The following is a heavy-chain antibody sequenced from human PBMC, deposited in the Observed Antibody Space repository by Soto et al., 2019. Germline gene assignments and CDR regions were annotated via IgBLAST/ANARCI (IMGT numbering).Heavy chain of an antibody. Sequence: EVQLVESGGGLVQPGGSLKLSCAASGFTFSGSAIHWVRQASGKGLEWVGRIRSKANNYATAYAASVKGRFTISRDDSKNTAYLQMNSLKTEDTAVYYCTLANCSGGNCYPAFDIWGQGTMVTVSS. CDR1: GFTFSGSA. CDR3: TLANCSGGNCYPAFDI. J-gene: IGHJ3*02. D-gene: IGHD2-15*01. CDR2: IRSKANNYAT. V-gene: IGHV3-73*01.